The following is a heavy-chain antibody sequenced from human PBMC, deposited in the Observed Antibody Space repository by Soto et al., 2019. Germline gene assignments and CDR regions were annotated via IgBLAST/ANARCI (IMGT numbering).Heavy chain of an antibody. CDR2: VWYDGGNK. Sequence: QVQLVESGGGVVQPGRSLRLSCAASGFTFSSYGMHWVRQAPGKGREWVALVWYDGGNKYYADSVKGRFTISRDNSKNTLYLPMNRLRDEDTAVYYCLRAAGYRGNDYVYYYGMDVWGQGTTVTVSS. J-gene: IGHJ6*02. CDR3: LRAAGYRGNDYVYYYGMDV. CDR1: GFTFSSYG. V-gene: IGHV3-33*01. D-gene: IGHD5-12*01.